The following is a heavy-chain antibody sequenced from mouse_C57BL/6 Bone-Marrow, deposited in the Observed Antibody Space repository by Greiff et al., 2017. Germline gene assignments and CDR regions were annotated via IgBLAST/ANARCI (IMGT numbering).Heavy chain of an antibody. V-gene: IGHV5-2*01. CDR3: ARDYYGSSYVLPFAY. Sequence: DVMLVESGGGLVQPGESLKLSCESNEYEFPSHDMSWVRKTPEKRLELVAAINSDGGSTYYPDTMERRFIISRDNTKKTLYLQMSSLRSEDTALYYCARDYYGSSYVLPFAYWGQGTLVTVSA. J-gene: IGHJ3*01. D-gene: IGHD1-1*01. CDR1: EYEFPSHD. CDR2: INSDGGST.